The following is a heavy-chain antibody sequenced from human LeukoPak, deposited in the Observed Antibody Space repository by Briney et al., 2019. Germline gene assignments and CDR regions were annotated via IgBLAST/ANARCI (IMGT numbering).Heavy chain of an antibody. Sequence: SETLSLTCAVYGGSFSGYYWSWVRQPPGKGLGWIGEINHSGSTYYSPSLKSRVTISVDTSKNQFSLKLSSVTAADTAVYYCARPGFGFDRLTHSSGWFGWGQGTLVTVSS. CDR3: ARPGFGFDRLTHSSGWFG. D-gene: IGHD6-19*01. CDR2: INHSGST. V-gene: IGHV4-34*01. CDR1: GGSFSGYY. J-gene: IGHJ4*02.